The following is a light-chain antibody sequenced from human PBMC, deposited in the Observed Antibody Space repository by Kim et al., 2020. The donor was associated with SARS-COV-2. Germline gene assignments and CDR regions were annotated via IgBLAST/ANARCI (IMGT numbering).Light chain of an antibody. CDR3: QVWDSSSDHPEV. Sequence: SYELTQPPSVSVAPGKTARITCGGNNIGSKGVHWYQQKPGQAPVLVIYYDSDRPSGIPERFSGSNSGNTATLTISRVEAGDEADYYCQVWDSSSDHPEVFGGGTQLTVL. J-gene: IGLJ2*01. CDR2: YDS. V-gene: IGLV3-21*04. CDR1: NIGSKG.